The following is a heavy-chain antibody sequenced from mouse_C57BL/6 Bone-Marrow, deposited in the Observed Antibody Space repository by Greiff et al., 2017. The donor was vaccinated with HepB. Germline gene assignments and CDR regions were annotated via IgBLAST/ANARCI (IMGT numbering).Heavy chain of an antibody. CDR1: GFTFSDFY. D-gene: IGHD1-1*01. Sequence: DVHLVESGGGLVQSGRSLRLSCATSGFTFSDFYMEWVRQAPGKGLEWIAASRNKANDYTTEYSASVKGRFIVSRDTSQSFLYLQRNALRAEDTAIYYCAREAYYYGYWYFDVWGTGTTVTVSS. CDR2: SRNKANDYTT. J-gene: IGHJ1*03. V-gene: IGHV7-1*01. CDR3: AREAYYYGYWYFDV.